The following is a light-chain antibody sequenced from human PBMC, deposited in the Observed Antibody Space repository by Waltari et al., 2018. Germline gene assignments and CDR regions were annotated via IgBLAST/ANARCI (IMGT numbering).Light chain of an antibody. Sequence: EIVLTQSPGTLSLSPGERATLSCRASQSVTSISLTWYQQKFGQAPRLLIYGTSSRATGIPDRFSGSGSGTDFILTISRLEPEDFAVYYCQQYDGEVVTFGGGTKVEI. CDR3: QQYDGEVVT. V-gene: IGKV3-20*01. CDR2: GTS. CDR1: QSVTSIS. J-gene: IGKJ4*01.